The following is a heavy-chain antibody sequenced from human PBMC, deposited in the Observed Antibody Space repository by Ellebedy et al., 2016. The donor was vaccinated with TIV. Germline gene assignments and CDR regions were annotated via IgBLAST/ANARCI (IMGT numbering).Heavy chain of an antibody. CDR3: ARDFPGWPHFFDY. D-gene: IGHD6-19*01. CDR2: ISWNSGNI. V-gene: IGHV3-9*01. CDR1: RFTFDDYA. Sequence: GGSLRLSCAASRFTFDDYAMHWVRQAPGKGLQWVSGISWNSGNIGYADSVKGRFTISRDNAKNSLYLQMNSLRHEDTALYFCARDFPGWPHFFDYWGQGTLVTVSS. J-gene: IGHJ4*02.